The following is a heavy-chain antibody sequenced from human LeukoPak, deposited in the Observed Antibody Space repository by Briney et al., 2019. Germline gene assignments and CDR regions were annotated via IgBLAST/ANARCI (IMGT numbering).Heavy chain of an antibody. Sequence: GGSLRLSCAASGFMFNSYSMNWVRQAPGKGREWISTISSSSSFIYYSDSVKGRFTISRDNAENSLYLQMNSLRDEDTAVYYCARPPSSYYYYYMDVWGEGTTVTVSS. D-gene: IGHD2-2*01. CDR2: ISSSSSFI. CDR3: ARPPSSYYYYYMDV. V-gene: IGHV3-21*01. CDR1: GFMFNSYS. J-gene: IGHJ6*03.